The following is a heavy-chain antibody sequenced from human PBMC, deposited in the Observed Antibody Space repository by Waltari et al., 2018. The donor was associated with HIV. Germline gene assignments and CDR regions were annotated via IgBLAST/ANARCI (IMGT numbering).Heavy chain of an antibody. CDR1: GFTFSTYA. Sequence: EVQVLESGGGLVQPGGSLRLSCAASGFTFSTYAMSWVRQAPGKGLEWVSTISASGGSTYYADSVKGRFTISRDNSKNTLYLQMNSLRAEDTAVYYCASTNDWGSPSYLDYWGQGTLVTVSS. J-gene: IGHJ4*02. CDR3: ASTNDWGSPSYLDY. CDR2: ISASGGST. D-gene: IGHD7-27*01. V-gene: IGHV3-23*01.